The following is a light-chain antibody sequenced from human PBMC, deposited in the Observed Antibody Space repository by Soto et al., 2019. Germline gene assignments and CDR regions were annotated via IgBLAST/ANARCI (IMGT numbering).Light chain of an antibody. Sequence: EIVMTQSPATLSVSPGERATLXXRASQSVGSDLAWYQQKPGQAPRXLIYDIFTRATGVPTRISGSGAGTDFTLTISSLQPEDVATYYCQKYNSAPLTFGGGTKVDIK. CDR2: DIF. CDR1: QSVGSD. CDR3: QKYNSAPLT. J-gene: IGKJ4*01. V-gene: IGKV3D-15*01.